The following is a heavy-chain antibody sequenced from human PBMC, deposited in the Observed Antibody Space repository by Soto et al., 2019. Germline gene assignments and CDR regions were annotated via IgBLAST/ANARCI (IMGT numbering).Heavy chain of an antibody. Sequence: HVQLQESGPGLVKPSETLSLTCTVSGGSVSSGSYYWSWFRQPPGNGLEWIGYIYYSGSTNYNPSLKSRVTISVDTSRDQFSLKLSYVTAADTAGYYCASQTTVTYYYYDGMDGWGQGTTVTVSS. J-gene: IGHJ6*02. CDR2: IYYSGST. CDR3: ASQTTVTYYYYDGMDG. V-gene: IGHV4-61*01. CDR1: GGSVSSGSYY. D-gene: IGHD4-17*01.